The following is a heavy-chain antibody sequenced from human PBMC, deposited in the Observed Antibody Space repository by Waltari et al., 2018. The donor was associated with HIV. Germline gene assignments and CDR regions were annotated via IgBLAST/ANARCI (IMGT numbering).Heavy chain of an antibody. D-gene: IGHD3-3*01. CDR3: AIAEWVLCTD. CDR2: INPGEDSK. V-gene: IGHV1-46*03. J-gene: IGHJ4*02. Sequence: QVQLVQSGAEVKKPGASVTVSCKASGYTFTSYNMHWVRQAPGQGLEWMGKINPGEDSKRYAQKCLGRVNMTRDTSGSAVYMELSRVRSEDTAVYYCAIAEWVLCTDWGQGTLVAVSS. CDR1: GYTFTSYN.